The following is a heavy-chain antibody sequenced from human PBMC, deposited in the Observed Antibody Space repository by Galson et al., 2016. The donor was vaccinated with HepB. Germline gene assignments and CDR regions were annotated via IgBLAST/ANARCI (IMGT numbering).Heavy chain of an antibody. CDR1: GFTLSNSA. J-gene: IGHJ2*01. CDR3: ASLRFKGFDL. D-gene: IGHD3-3*01. CDR2: MSDSGGST. Sequence: SLRLSCAASGFTLSNSAMGWVRQAPGKGLEWVSAMSDSGGSTYYADSVKGRFTISRDNSKNTLYLQMNSLRAEDTAVYYCASLRFKGFDLWGRGTLVTVSS. V-gene: IGHV3-23*01.